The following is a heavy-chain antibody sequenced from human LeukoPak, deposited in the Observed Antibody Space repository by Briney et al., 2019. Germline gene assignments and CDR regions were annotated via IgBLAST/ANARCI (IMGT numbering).Heavy chain of an antibody. D-gene: IGHD5-18*01. CDR3: AKNPYTYGSYYFDY. J-gene: IGHJ4*02. CDR1: GFTFSSYS. Sequence: GSLRLSCAASGFTFSSYSMNWVRQAPGKGLEWVSGIGGSGGNKKYADSVKGRFTISRDNSKNTLYLQMNSLRAEDTAVYYCAKNPYTYGSYYFDYWGQGTLVTVSS. CDR2: IGGSGGNK. V-gene: IGHV3-23*01.